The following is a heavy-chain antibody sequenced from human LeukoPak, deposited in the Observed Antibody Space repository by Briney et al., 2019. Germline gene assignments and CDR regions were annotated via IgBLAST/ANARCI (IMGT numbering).Heavy chain of an antibody. Sequence: PSETLSLTCAVYSGSFSGYYWSWIRQPPGKGLEWIGEINHSGSTNYNPSLKSRVTISVDTSKNQFSLKLSSVTAADTAVYYCARGLRGSSHYDILTGSYYFDYWGQGTLVTVSS. CDR3: ARGLRGSSHYDILTGSYYFDY. V-gene: IGHV4-34*01. CDR2: INHSGST. CDR1: SGSFSGYY. D-gene: IGHD3-9*01. J-gene: IGHJ4*02.